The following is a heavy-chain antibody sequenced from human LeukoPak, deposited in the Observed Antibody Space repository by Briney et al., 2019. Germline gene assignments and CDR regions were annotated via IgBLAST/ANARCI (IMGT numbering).Heavy chain of an antibody. J-gene: IGHJ4*02. CDR2: ISGSGGST. D-gene: IGHD6-19*01. CDR1: GFTFSGYA. CDR3: AKDRARYSSGWWADY. V-gene: IGHV3-23*01. Sequence: GGSLRLSCAASGFTFSGYAMSWVRQAPGKGLEWVSAISGSGGSTYYADSVKGRFTISRDNSKNTLYLQMNSLRAEDTAVYYCAKDRARYSSGWWADYWGQGTLVTVSS.